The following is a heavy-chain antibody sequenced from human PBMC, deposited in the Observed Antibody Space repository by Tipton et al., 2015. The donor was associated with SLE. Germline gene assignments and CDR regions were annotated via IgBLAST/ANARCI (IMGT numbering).Heavy chain of an antibody. CDR1: GGSINSHF. CDR2: IYYSGTT. Sequence: TLSLTCSVSGGSINSHFWSWIRQSPGKGLEWIGYIYYSGTTNYNPSLKSRVTISLDWSTNQFFLTMTSMTAADTAVYYCARGPKGLDYWGPGTLVTVSS. V-gene: IGHV4-59*11. CDR3: ARGPKGLDY. J-gene: IGHJ4*02. D-gene: IGHD2-21*01.